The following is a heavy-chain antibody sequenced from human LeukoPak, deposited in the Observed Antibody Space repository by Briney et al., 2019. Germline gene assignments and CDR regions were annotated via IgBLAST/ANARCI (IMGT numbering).Heavy chain of an antibody. CDR3: ATGIAVAGRGRYNYYYAMDV. V-gene: IGHV3-23*01. Sequence: PGGSLRLSCVASGFTFRIYAMTWVRQAPGKGLEWVSAISGSGDSTYYADSVKGRFTISRDNSKNTLYVQMNSLRAEDTAVYYCATGIAVAGRGRYNYYYAMDVWGKGTTVTVSS. CDR1: GFTFRIYA. D-gene: IGHD6-19*01. CDR2: ISGSGDST. J-gene: IGHJ6*04.